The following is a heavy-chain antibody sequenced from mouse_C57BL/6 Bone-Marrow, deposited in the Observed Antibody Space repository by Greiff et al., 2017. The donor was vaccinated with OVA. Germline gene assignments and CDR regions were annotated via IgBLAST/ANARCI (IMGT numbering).Heavy chain of an antibody. CDR3: TTPYYGSRFDY. J-gene: IGHJ2*01. Sequence: EVKLQQSGAELVRPGASVKLSCTASGFNIKDYYMHWVKQRPEQGLEWIGRIDPEDGDTEYAPKFQGKATMTADTSSNTAYLQLSSLTSEDTAVYYCTTPYYGSRFDYWGQGTTLTVSS. CDR2: IDPEDGDT. D-gene: IGHD1-1*01. CDR1: GFNIKDYY. V-gene: IGHV14-1*01.